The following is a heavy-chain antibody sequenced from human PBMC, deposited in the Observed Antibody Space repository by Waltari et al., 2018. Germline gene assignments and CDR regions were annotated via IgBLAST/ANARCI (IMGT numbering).Heavy chain of an antibody. Sequence: EVQLVASGGGLVKPGGSLRLSCAASGFTFSSYSMTWVRQAPGKGLEWVSSISSSSSYIYYADSVKGRFTISRDNAKNSLYLQMNSLRAEDTAVYYCARDPGYCGGDCYRFDAFDIWGQGTMVTVSS. CDR2: ISSSSSYI. CDR3: ARDPGYCGGDCYRFDAFDI. D-gene: IGHD2-21*02. CDR1: GFTFSSYS. J-gene: IGHJ3*02. V-gene: IGHV3-21*01.